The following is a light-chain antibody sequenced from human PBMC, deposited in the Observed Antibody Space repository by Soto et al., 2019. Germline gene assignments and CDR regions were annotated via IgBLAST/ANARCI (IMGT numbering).Light chain of an antibody. V-gene: IGKV4-1*01. Sequence: DIVMTQSPDSLAVSLGERATINCKSSQSVLYSSNNKNYLAWYQQKPRQPPKLLIYWASTRESGVPDRFSGSGSGTDFTLTISSLQAEDVAVSYCQQYLNTPYTFGQGTKLEIK. CDR1: QSVLYSSNNKNY. CDR2: WAS. CDR3: QQYLNTPYT. J-gene: IGKJ2*01.